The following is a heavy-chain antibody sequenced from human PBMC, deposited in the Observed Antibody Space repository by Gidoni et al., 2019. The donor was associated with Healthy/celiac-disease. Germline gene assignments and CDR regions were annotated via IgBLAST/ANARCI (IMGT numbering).Heavy chain of an antibody. D-gene: IGHD5-18*01. CDR3: ARDGPPYTAMVTFDY. Sequence: QVKLVESGGGLVKPGGSLRLSCAASGFTFSDYNMSWIRHAPGKGMEWVSYISSSSSYTNYADSVKGRFTISRDNAKNSLYLQMNSLRAEDTAVYYCARDGPPYTAMVTFDYWGQGTLVTVSS. V-gene: IGHV3-11*06. CDR2: ISSSSSYT. CDR1: GFTFSDYN. J-gene: IGHJ4*02.